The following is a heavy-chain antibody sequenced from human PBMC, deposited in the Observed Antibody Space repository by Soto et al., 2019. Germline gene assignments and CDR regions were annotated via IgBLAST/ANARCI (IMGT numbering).Heavy chain of an antibody. D-gene: IGHD5-12*01. CDR3: ARDLGLRALYYFDY. J-gene: IGHJ4*02. CDR2: IWYDGSNK. CDR1: GFTFSSYG. Sequence: QAGGSLRLYCASSGFTFSSYGMHWVRQAPGKGLEWVAVIWYDGSNKYYAGSVKGRFTISRDNSKNTLYLQMNSLRAEDTAVYYCARDLGLRALYYFDYWGQGTLVTVSS. V-gene: IGHV3-33*01.